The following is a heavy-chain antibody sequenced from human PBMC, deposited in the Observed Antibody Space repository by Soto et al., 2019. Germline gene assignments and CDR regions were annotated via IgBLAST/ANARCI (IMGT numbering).Heavy chain of an antibody. J-gene: IGHJ6*02. CDR3: ERVEGLYYYYGMDV. CDR1: GYTFTSYA. CDR2: INAGNGNT. Sequence: GASVKVSCKASGYTFTSYAMHWVRQAPGQRLEWMGWINAGNGNTKYSQKFQGRVTITRDTSASTAYMELSSLRSEDTAVYYCERVEGLYYYYGMDVWGQGTTVTVSS. V-gene: IGHV1-3*01.